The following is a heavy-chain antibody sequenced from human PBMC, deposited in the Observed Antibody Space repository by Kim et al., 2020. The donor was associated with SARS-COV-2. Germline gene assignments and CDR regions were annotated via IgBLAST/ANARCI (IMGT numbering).Heavy chain of an antibody. V-gene: IGHV1-2*02. D-gene: IGHD1-1*01. CDR2: INPNSGGT. CDR1: GYIFSAYF. Sequence: ASVKVSCKTSGYIFSAYFLHWVRQAPGQGLEWMGWINPNSGGTNYAQRFRGRVSMTRDTSTNTVYMKLGGLTSDDTAMYYCARDDPPTGTGFVLYMWGQG. CDR3: ARDDPPTGTGFVLYM. J-gene: IGHJ3*02.